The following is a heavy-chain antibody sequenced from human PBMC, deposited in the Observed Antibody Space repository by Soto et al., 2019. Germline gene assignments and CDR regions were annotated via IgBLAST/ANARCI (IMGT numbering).Heavy chain of an antibody. CDR3: VKERYAQLWLEDYGMDV. J-gene: IGHJ6*02. CDR2: ISYDGTDK. Sequence: AGGSLRLCCAASGFTFSSYGIHWVRQAPGKGLEWVALISYDGTDKYYADSVKGRFTISRDNSKNTLYLQMSSLGPEDTAVYYCVKERYAQLWLEDYGMDVWGQGTTVTVSS. CDR1: GFTFSSYG. V-gene: IGHV3-30*18. D-gene: IGHD5-18*01.